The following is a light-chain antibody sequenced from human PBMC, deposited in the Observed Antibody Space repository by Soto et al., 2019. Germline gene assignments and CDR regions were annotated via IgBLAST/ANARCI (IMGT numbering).Light chain of an antibody. CDR1: SSDVGGYDY. V-gene: IGLV1-47*02. CDR3: TAWDDNLSLVV. J-gene: IGLJ2*01. Sequence: QSVLTQPASVSGSPGQSITISCTGTSSDVGGYDYVSWYQQLPETAPKLLIYSNNQRPSGVPDRFSGSKSGTSASLAISGLQSEDEADYYCTAWDDNLSLVVFGGGTKLTVL. CDR2: SNN.